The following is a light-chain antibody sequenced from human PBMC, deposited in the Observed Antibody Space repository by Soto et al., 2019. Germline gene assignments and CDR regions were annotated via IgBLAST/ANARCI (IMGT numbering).Light chain of an antibody. V-gene: IGLV2-8*01. J-gene: IGLJ2*01. CDR3: SSYAGSDNVL. CDR1: SSDVGGNNY. Sequence: QSALTQPPSASGSPGQSVTISCTGTSSDVGGNNYVSWYKQHPGKAPKLLVYEVANRPSGVPDRFSGSKSGNTASLTVSGLQAEDEADYYCSSYAGSDNVLFGGGTKLTV. CDR2: EVA.